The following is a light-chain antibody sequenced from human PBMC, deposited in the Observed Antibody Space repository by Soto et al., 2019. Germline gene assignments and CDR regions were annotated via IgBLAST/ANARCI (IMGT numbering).Light chain of an antibody. CDR3: QQYNNWPRT. J-gene: IGKJ1*01. CDR1: QSVSRY. CDR2: GTS. Sequence: EIVLTQSPATLSLSPGERATLSCRASQSVSRYLAWYQQKPGQAPRLLIYGTSTRATGIPARFSGSGSGTDFTLTISSLQFEDFAVYYCQQYNNWPRTFGQGTKVDIK. V-gene: IGKV3-15*01.